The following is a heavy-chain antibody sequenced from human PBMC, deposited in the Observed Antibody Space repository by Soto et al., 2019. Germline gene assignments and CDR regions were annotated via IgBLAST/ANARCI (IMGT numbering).Heavy chain of an antibody. D-gene: IGHD3-3*01. J-gene: IGHJ6*02. CDR3: ARDPFPFWSGYYQDYYYYYGMDV. CDR2: ISSSSSTI. CDR1: GFTFSSYS. Sequence: QPGGSLRLSCAASGFTFSSYSMNWVRQAPGKGLEWVSYISSSSSTIYYADSVKGRFTISRDNAKNSLYLQMNSLRDEDTAVYYCARDPFPFWSGYYQDYYYYYGMDVWGQGTTVTVSS. V-gene: IGHV3-48*02.